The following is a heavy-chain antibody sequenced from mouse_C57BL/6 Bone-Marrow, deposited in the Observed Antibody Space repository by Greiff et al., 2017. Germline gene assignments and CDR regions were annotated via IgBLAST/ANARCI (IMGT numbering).Heavy chain of an antibody. CDR1: GYTFTDYY. V-gene: IGHV1-19*01. CDR2: INPYNGGT. J-gene: IGHJ1*03. CDR3: AREDYYGSSYGYWYFDV. D-gene: IGHD1-1*01. Sequence: DVQLQQSGPVLVKPGASVKMSCKASGYTFTDYYMNWVKQSHGKSLEWIGVINPYNGGTSYNQKFKGKATLTVDKSSSTAYMELNSLTSEDSAVYYCAREDYYGSSYGYWYFDVWGTGTTVTVSS.